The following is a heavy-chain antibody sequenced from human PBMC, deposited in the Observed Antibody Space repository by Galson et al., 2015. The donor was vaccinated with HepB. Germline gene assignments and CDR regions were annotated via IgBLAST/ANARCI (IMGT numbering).Heavy chain of an antibody. V-gene: IGHV1-69-2*01. CDR2: IDPGDSVT. Sequence: VKVSCKVSGYTFTDYYMHWVQQAPGKGLEWMGLIDPGDSVTLYAEKFQGRVTITADTSTDTTYMELSSLTSEDTAVYYCATGVGVGQFDPWGQGTLVSVSS. D-gene: IGHD1-26*01. J-gene: IGHJ5*02. CDR1: GYTFTDYY. CDR3: ATGVGVGQFDP.